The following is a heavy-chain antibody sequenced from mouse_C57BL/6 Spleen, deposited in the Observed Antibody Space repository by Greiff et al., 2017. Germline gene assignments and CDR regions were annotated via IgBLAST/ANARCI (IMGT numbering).Heavy chain of an antibody. Sequence: VQLKQPGAELVKPGASVKLSCKASGYTFTSYWMHWVKQRPGQGLEWIGMIHPNSGSTNYNEKFKSKATLTVDKSSSTAYMQLSSLTSEDSAVYYCARVGSTMVTTAYAMDYWGQGTSVTVSS. V-gene: IGHV1-64*01. CDR1: GYTFTSYW. CDR2: IHPNSGST. J-gene: IGHJ4*01. CDR3: ARVGSTMVTTAYAMDY. D-gene: IGHD2-2*01.